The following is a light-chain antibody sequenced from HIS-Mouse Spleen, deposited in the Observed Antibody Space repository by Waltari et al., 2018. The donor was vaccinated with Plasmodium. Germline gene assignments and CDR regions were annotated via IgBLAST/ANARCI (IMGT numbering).Light chain of an antibody. V-gene: IGLV3-10*01. Sequence: SYELTPPPSVSVSPGQTARITCPGDACPKKYAYWYQQKSGQAPVLVIYEDSKRPSGIPERFSGSSSGTMATLTISGAQVEDEADYYCYSTDSSGNHRVFGGGTKLTVL. CDR3: YSTDSSGNHRV. CDR1: ACPKKY. J-gene: IGLJ3*02. CDR2: EDS.